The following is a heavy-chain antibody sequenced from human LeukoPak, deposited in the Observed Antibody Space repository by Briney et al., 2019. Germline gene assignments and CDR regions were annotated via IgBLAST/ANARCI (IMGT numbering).Heavy chain of an antibody. CDR3: ARDSDYSGNGNGDWFDP. V-gene: IGHV1-18*04. D-gene: IGHD4-11*01. CDR1: DFRFTIFG. J-gene: IGHJ5*02. Sequence: GASVNVSCKASDFRFTIFGVSWVRQAPGQGLEWMGWINNYIGVTHYAEKFEDRVTMTIDTSTTTAYMELRSLRYDDTAVYYCARDSDYSGNGNGDWFDPWGQGTVVTVSS. CDR2: INNYIGVT.